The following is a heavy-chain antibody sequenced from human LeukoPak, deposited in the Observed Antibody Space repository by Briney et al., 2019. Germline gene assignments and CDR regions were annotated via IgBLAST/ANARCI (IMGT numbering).Heavy chain of an antibody. V-gene: IGHV4-30-2*01. D-gene: IGHD3-10*01. CDR1: GASVGRGAHF. CDR3: ARYWLWFGDEWFDP. J-gene: IGHJ5*02. Sequence: SETLSLTCTVSGGSVSGASVGRGAHFWNWIRQAPGKGLEWIGYIYQSGSTYFNPPLKSRVSISIDTSKNQFSLKLSSVTAADTAVYYCARYWLWFGDEWFDPWGQGTLVTVSS. CDR2: IYQSGST.